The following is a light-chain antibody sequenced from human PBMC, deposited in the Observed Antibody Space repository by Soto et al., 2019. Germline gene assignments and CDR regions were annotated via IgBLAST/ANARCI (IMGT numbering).Light chain of an antibody. CDR1: KNDIGVYDF. CDR2: EVV. Sequence: QSVLTQSPSASGSPGQSVTISCTGTKNDIGVYDFVSWYQHHPGKAPRLIIYEVVQRPSGVPDRFSGSKSGNTASLTVSGLQAADEADYFCKSYAGSNTYVFGSGTKLTAL. J-gene: IGLJ1*01. CDR3: KSYAGSNTYV. V-gene: IGLV2-8*01.